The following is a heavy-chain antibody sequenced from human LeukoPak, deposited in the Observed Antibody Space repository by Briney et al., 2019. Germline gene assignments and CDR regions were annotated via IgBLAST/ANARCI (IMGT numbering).Heavy chain of an antibody. Sequence: GASVKVSCKASGYTFTGYYMHWVRQAPGKGLEWMGGFDPEDGETIYAQKFQGRVTMTEDTSTDTAYMELSSLRSEDTAVYYCATGRYYDSSGYSFDYWGQGTLVTVSS. V-gene: IGHV1-24*01. D-gene: IGHD3-22*01. J-gene: IGHJ4*02. CDR1: GYTFTGYY. CDR3: ATGRYYDSSGYSFDY. CDR2: FDPEDGET.